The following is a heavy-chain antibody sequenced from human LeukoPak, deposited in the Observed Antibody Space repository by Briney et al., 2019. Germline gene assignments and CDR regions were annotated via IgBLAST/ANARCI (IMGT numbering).Heavy chain of an antibody. CDR2: ISGSGGST. CDR3: ARVNSSGWFDY. D-gene: IGHD6-19*01. V-gene: IGHV3-23*01. CDR1: GFTFSSYG. J-gene: IGHJ4*02. Sequence: PGGSLRLSCAASGFTFSSYGMSWVRQAPGKGLEWVSAISGSGGSTYYADSVKGRFTISRDNSKNTLCLQMNSLRAEDTAVYYCARVNSSGWFDYWGQGTLVTVSS.